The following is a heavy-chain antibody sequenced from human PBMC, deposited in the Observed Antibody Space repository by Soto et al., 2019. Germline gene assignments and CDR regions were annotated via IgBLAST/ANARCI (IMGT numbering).Heavy chain of an antibody. D-gene: IGHD6-19*01. CDR3: ARSVEGHFDY. CDR2: ITSDTKTI. V-gene: IGHV3-48*02. Sequence: EVQLVESGGDLVQREGSLRLSCVASGFTFSVYSMNWVRQAPGKGLEWFSYITSDTKTIKYADSVKGRFTISRHNAKNSVYLQMNSLRDEDTAVYYCARSVEGHFDYWGQGTVVTVSS. J-gene: IGHJ4*02. CDR1: GFTFSVYS.